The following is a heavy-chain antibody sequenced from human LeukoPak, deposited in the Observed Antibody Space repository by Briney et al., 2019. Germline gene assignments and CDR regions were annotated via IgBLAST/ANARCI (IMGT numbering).Heavy chain of an antibody. D-gene: IGHD6-6*01. V-gene: IGHV4-39*01. CDR3: ARHRYDNTEYLIEYFDL. J-gene: IGHJ2*01. CDR1: GDSISITNDY. Sequence: SETLSLTCTVSGDSISITNDYWAWIRQSPGTGLEWIGSIHKSGNTYYNSSLESRVTVSVDTSKNHFSLKLVSVTVADTAVYYRARHRYDNTEYLIEYFDLWGRGTLVSVSS. CDR2: IHKSGNT.